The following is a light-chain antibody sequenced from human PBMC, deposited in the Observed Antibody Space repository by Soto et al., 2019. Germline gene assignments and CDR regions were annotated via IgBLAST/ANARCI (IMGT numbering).Light chain of an antibody. Sequence: TQVPCAQSLYPGERATLSCRASHSVSSANFAWYQQKPGQAPRLLIYGASSRATGIPDRFSGSGSGTVFTLTINILEPDDFAVCYSHQSGNSLQTFGAGTKVDIK. CDR2: GAS. CDR3: HQSGNSLQT. CDR1: HSVSSAN. V-gene: IGKV3-20*01. J-gene: IGKJ4*02.